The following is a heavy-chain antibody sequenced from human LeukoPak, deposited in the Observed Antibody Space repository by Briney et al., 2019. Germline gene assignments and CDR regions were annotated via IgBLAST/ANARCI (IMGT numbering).Heavy chain of an antibody. CDR2: IYYSGST. Sequence: SETLSLTCTVSGGSISSGGYYWSWIRQHPGKGLEWIGYIYYSGSTYYNPSLKGRVTISVDTSKNQFSLKLSSVTAADTAVYYCARNGYSYGYGFDYWGQGTLVTVSS. V-gene: IGHV4-31*03. CDR1: GGSISSGGYY. J-gene: IGHJ4*02. D-gene: IGHD5-18*01. CDR3: ARNGYSYGYGFDY.